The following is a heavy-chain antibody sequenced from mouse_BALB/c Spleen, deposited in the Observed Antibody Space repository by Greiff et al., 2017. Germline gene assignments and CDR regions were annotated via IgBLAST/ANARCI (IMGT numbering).Heavy chain of an antibody. Sequence: VKVVESGAELVRPGTSVKVSCKASGYAFTNYLIEWVKQRPGQGLEWIGVINPGSGGTNYNEKFKGKATLTADKSSSTAYMQLSSLTSDDSAVYFCARLYGYYAMDYWGQGTSVTVSS. V-gene: IGHV1-54*01. J-gene: IGHJ4*01. CDR1: GYAFTNYL. CDR2: INPGSGGT. D-gene: IGHD1-1*02. CDR3: ARLYGYYAMDY.